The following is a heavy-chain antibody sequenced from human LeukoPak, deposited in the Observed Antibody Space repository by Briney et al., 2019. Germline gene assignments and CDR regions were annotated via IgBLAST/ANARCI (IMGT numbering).Heavy chain of an antibody. CDR1: GYTFTSYD. J-gene: IGHJ6*03. CDR2: MNPNSGNT. CDR3: ARAGITHYYYYYMDV. Sequence: ASVKVSCKASGYTFTSYDINWLRQATGQGLEWMGWMNPNSGNTGYAQKFQGRVTMTRDTSISTAYMELSRLRSDDTAVYYCARAGITHYYYYYMDVWGKGTTVTISS. D-gene: IGHD3-10*01. V-gene: IGHV1-8*01.